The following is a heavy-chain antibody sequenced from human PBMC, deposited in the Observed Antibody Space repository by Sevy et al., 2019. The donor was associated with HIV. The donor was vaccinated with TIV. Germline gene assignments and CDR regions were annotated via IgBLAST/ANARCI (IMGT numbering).Heavy chain of an antibody. CDR3: ARDDHGSGRPFYYYYYMDV. V-gene: IGHV1-69*13. Sequence: ASVKVSCKASGGTFSSYAISWVRQAPGQGLEWMGRIIPIFGTANYAQKFQGRVTITADESTSTAYMELSSLRSEDTAVYYCARDDHGSGRPFYYYYYMDVWGKGTTVTVSS. D-gene: IGHD3-10*01. CDR1: GGTFSSYA. CDR2: IIPIFGTA. J-gene: IGHJ6*03.